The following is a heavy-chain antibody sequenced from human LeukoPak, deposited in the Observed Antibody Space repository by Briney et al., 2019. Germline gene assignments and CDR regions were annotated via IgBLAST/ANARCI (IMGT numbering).Heavy chain of an antibody. CDR3: AKVTMIVVASPFYFDY. Sequence: GGSLRLSCAASGFTVSSNYMSWVRQAPGKGLEWVSVIYSGGSTYYADSVKGRFTISRDNSKNTLYLQMNSLRAEDTAVYYCAKVTMIVVASPFYFDYWGQGTLVTVSS. CDR1: GFTVSSNY. CDR2: IYSGGST. D-gene: IGHD3-22*01. J-gene: IGHJ4*02. V-gene: IGHV3-53*01.